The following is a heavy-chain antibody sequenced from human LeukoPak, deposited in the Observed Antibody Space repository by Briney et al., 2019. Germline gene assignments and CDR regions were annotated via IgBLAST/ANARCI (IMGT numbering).Heavy chain of an antibody. V-gene: IGHV3-33*01. CDR1: GFPFFSYG. Sequence: GGSLRLSCAASGFPFFSYGMHWVRQAPGKVLEWLAVIWYDGSNKYYADSVKGRFTISRDNSKNTLYLQMNSLRADDTAVYYCAREHTTADGTSWFDPWGQGTLVTVSS. J-gene: IGHJ5*02. CDR3: AREHTTADGTSWFDP. CDR2: IWYDGSNK. D-gene: IGHD5-24*01.